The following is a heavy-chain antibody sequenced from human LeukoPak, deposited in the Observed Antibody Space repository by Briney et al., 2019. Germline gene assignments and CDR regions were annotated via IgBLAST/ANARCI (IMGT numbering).Heavy chain of an antibody. J-gene: IGHJ1*01. CDR1: GFTFSTYA. V-gene: IGHV3-23*01. Sequence: GGSLRLSCAASGFTFSTYAMNWVRQAPGKWLEWVSANSGDGGRTYYADSVKGRFTISRDNSKNTLYLQMNSLRAEDTAVYYCAKAWDSSGWGPQYFYHWGQGTQVTVSS. D-gene: IGHD6-19*01. CDR2: NSGDGGRT. CDR3: AKAWDSSGWGPQYFYH.